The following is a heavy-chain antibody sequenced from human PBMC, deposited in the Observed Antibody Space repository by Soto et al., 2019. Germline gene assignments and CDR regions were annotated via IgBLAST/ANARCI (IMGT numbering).Heavy chain of an antibody. V-gene: IGHV3-30*18. CDR3: AKDRSVTTPHYFDY. CDR1: GFTFSSYG. D-gene: IGHD4-17*01. J-gene: IGHJ4*02. CDR2: ISYDGSNK. Sequence: QVQLVESGGGVVQPGRSLRLSCAASGFTFSSYGMHWVRQAPGKGLEWVAVISYDGSNKYYADSVKGRFTISRDNSKNTLYLQMNSLRAEDTAVYYCAKDRSVTTPHYFDYWGQGTLVTVSS.